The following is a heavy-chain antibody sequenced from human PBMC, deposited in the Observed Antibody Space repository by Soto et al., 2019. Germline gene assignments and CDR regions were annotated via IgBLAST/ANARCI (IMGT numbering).Heavy chain of an antibody. V-gene: IGHV3-30-3*01. J-gene: IGHJ5*02. CDR3: ARVYPNDYVWGNYRYGPWFDP. CDR1: GFTFSSYV. CDR2: ISFDENNK. D-gene: IGHD3-16*02. Sequence: PGGSLRLSCAASGFTFSSYVMHWVRQAPGKGLEWVAAISFDENNKYYADSVKGRFTISRDNSQNTLYLQMNSLRTEDTAVYYCARVYPNDYVWGNYRYGPWFDPWGQGTLVTVSS.